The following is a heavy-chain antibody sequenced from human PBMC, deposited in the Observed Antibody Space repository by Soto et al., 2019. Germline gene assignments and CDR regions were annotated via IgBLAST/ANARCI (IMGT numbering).Heavy chain of an antibody. Sequence: QVQLQESGPGLVRPSETPSLTCTVSGGSISEFYWSWIRQPAGKGMGWIGRIYGSGSLYASGTTTHNPSLKSRITMSVDMSKNQVSLKLTSVTAADTAVYYCLRGGGSDSRSMYYYNGMDVWGQGTTVTVSS. J-gene: IGHJ6*02. CDR1: GGSISEFY. D-gene: IGHD1-26*01. CDR2: IYGSGSLYASGTT. V-gene: IGHV4-4*07. CDR3: LRGGGSDSRSMYYYNGMDV.